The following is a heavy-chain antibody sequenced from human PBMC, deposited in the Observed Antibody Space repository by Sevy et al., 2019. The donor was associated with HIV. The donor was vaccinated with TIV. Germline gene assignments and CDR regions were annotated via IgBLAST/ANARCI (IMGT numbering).Heavy chain of an antibody. CDR2: ISGSGGST. CDR3: AKGGSSWVLFDY. D-gene: IGHD6-13*01. Sequence: GESLKISCAASGFTFSSYAMSWVRQAPGKGLEWVSAISGSGGSTYYADSVKGRFTISRDNSKITLYLQMNSLRAEDTAVYYCAKGGSSWVLFDYWGQGTLVTVSS. CDR1: GFTFSSYA. J-gene: IGHJ4*02. V-gene: IGHV3-23*01.